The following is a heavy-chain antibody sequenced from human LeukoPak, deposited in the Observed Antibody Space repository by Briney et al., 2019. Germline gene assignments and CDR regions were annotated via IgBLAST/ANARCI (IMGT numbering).Heavy chain of an antibody. CDR1: GGSISSGGYY. D-gene: IGHD3-16*01. V-gene: IGHV4-31*03. J-gene: IGHJ3*01. CDR2: IYYSGST. Sequence: SETLSLTCTVSGGSISSGGYYWSWIRQHPGKGLEWIGYIYYSGSTYYNPSLKSRVTISVDTSKNQFSLNLSSVTAADTAVYYCARRWVYDKRAFDAWGQGTMVTVSS. CDR3: ARRWVYDKRAFDA.